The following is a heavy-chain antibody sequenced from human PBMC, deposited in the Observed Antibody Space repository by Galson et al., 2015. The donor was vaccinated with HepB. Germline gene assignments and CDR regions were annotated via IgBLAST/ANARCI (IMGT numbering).Heavy chain of an antibody. D-gene: IGHD2-21*02. CDR2: ISSSGTHI. J-gene: IGHJ4*02. V-gene: IGHV3-21*01. CDR3: AKTGLEVTKDFDF. Sequence: SLRLSCAASGFTFSTYTMNWVRQAPGKGLEWVSSISSSGTHIYYADSMKGRFTISRDNAKNSLYLQMNSLRVEDTAVYYCAKTGLEVTKDFDFWGQGTLVTVSS. CDR1: GFTFSTYT.